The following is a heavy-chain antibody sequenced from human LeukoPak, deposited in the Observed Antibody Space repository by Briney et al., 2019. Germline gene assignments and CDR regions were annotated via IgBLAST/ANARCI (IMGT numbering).Heavy chain of an antibody. J-gene: IGHJ4*02. CDR3: ARDAPRRDYSNNYFDY. CDR1: GFSVSSNY. CDR2: ISSSSNYI. V-gene: IGHV3-21*06. D-gene: IGHD4-11*01. Sequence: RAGGSLRLSCAASGFSVSSNYINWVRQAPGKGLEWVSSISSSSNYIYYADSVKGRFTISRDNAKNLLFLQMDSLRAEDTAVYYCARDAPRRDYSNNYFDYWGQGTLATVSS.